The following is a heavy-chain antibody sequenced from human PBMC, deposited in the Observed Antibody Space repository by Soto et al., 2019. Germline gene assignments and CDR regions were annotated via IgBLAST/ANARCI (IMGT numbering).Heavy chain of an antibody. CDR3: TRGSIAVAGTHYYYGMDV. D-gene: IGHD6-19*01. CDR1: GFTFGDYA. V-gene: IGHV3-49*04. CDR2: IRSKAYGGTT. J-gene: IGHJ6*02. Sequence: GGSLRLSCTASGFTFGDYAMSWVRQAPGKGLDWVGFIRSKAYGGTTEYAASVKGRFTISRDDSKSIAYLQMNSLKTEDTAVYYCTRGSIAVAGTHYYYGMDVWGQGTTVTVSS.